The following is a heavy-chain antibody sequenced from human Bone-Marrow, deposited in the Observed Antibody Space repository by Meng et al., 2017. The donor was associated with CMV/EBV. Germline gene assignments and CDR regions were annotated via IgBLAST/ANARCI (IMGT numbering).Heavy chain of an antibody. J-gene: IGHJ3*02. CDR3: ARDGYNLPLDI. D-gene: IGHD5-24*01. CDR2: IYYSGST. CDR1: GGSISSSSYY. Sequence: SETLSLTCTVSGGSISSSSYYWGWIRQPPGKGLEWIGSIYYSGSTYYNPSLKSRVTISVDTSKNQFSLKLSSVTAADTAVYYCARDGYNLPLDIWGQGTMVTVSS. V-gene: IGHV4-39*07.